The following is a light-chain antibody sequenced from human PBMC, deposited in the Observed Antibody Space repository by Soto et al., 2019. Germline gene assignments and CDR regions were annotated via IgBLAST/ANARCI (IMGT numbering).Light chain of an antibody. V-gene: IGKV3-15*01. Sequence: ERVMAQSPATLSVSPGERATLSCRASQSVSSDLAWYQQKPGQAPRLLIYGASTRATDIPATFSGSGSGTEFTLTISSLQSEDFAVYYCQQRANWPLTFGGGTKVDI. CDR2: GAS. CDR1: QSVSSD. J-gene: IGKJ4*01. CDR3: QQRANWPLT.